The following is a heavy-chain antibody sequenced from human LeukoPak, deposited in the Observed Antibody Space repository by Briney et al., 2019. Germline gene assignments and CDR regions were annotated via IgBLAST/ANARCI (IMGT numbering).Heavy chain of an antibody. D-gene: IGHD3-3*01. V-gene: IGHV4-61*02. CDR3: ARAPAPIFGVVMGAFDI. J-gene: IGHJ3*02. CDR2: IYTSGST. CDR1: GGSISSGSYY. Sequence: PSQTLSLTCTVSGGSISSGSYYWSWIRQPAGKGLEWIGRIYTSGSTNYNPSLKSRVTLSVDTSKNQFSLKLSSVTAADTAVYYCARAPAPIFGVVMGAFDIWGQGTMVTVSS.